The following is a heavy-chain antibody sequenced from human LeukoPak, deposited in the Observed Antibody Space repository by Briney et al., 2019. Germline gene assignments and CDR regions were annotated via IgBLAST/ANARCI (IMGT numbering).Heavy chain of an antibody. CDR1: GFTFSDYY. D-gene: IGHD4-17*01. J-gene: IGHJ2*01. CDR3: ARDLGYYGDPEGYFDL. CDR2: ISSSGATI. V-gene: IGHV3-11*01. Sequence: GGSLRLSCAASGFTFSDYYMSWVRQAPGKGLEWVSYISSSGATIYYADSVKGRFTISRDNAKNSLYLQMTTLRGEDTAVYYCARDLGYYGDPEGYFDLWGRGTLVTVSS.